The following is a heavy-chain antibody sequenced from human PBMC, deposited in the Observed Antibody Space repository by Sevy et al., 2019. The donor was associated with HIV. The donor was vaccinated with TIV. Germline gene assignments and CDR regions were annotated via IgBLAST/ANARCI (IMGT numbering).Heavy chain of an antibody. J-gene: IGHJ3*02. CDR2: FDPEDGET. D-gene: IGHD4-17*01. CDR1: GYTLTELS. V-gene: IGHV1-24*01. Sequence: ASVKVSCKVSGYTLTELSMHWVRQAPGKGLEWMGGFDPEDGETIYAQKFQGRVTMTEDTSTDTAYMELSSLRSEDTGGYYCATVHYGDYSAFDIWGQGTMVTVSS. CDR3: ATVHYGDYSAFDI.